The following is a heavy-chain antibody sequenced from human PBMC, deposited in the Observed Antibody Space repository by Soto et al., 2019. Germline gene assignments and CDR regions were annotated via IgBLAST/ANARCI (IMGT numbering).Heavy chain of an antibody. CDR1: GFTFSTYW. D-gene: IGHD7-27*01. CDR2: MNQDGSEK. V-gene: IGHV3-7*03. CDR3: ARDNRGTFDY. J-gene: IGHJ4*02. Sequence: PGGSLRLSCAASGFTFSTYWMHWVRQAPGKGLVWVANMNQDGSEKYYEDSVKGRFTISRDNAKNSLSLQMNSLRAEDTAVYFCARDNRGTFDYWGQGALVTVSS.